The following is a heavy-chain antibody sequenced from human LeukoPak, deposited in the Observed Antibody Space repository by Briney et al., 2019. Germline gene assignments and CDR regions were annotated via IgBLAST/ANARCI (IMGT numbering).Heavy chain of an antibody. Sequence: SETLSLTCTVSGGSVSSGTYYRSWIRQPPGKGLEWIGYIDYIGNTNYNPSLKSRVTISVGTSKNQFSLKLTSVTAADTAVYYCARTVLAAASVFDYWGQGTLVTVSS. V-gene: IGHV4-61*01. CDR3: ARTVLAAASVFDY. CDR1: GGSVSSGTYY. D-gene: IGHD6-25*01. J-gene: IGHJ4*02. CDR2: IDYIGNT.